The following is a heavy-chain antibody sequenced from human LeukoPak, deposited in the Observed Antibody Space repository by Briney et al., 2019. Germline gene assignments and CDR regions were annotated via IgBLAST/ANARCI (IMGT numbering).Heavy chain of an antibody. J-gene: IGHJ4*02. D-gene: IGHD6-19*01. V-gene: IGHV3-21*06. Sequence: YYADSVKGRFTISRDNAKNSLYLQMSSLRGEDTAVYYCARLQRAVTGTLWGQGTLVIVSS. CDR3: ARLQRAVTGTL.